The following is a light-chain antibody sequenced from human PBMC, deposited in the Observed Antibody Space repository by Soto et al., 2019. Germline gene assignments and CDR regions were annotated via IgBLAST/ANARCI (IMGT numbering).Light chain of an antibody. CDR2: AAS. CDR1: QGISSW. Sequence: DIHMTQSPSSVSASVGDRVTVTCRASQGISSWLAWYQKKPGRAPKLLIYAASSLQSGVPSRFSGSGSGTDFTLTISNLQPEDCAIYFCQQANSFPITFGQGTRLEIK. CDR3: QQANSFPIT. J-gene: IGKJ5*01. V-gene: IGKV1-12*01.